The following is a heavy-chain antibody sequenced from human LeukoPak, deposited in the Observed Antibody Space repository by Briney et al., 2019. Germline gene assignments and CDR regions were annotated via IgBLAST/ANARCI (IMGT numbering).Heavy chain of an antibody. V-gene: IGHV1-69*05. Sequence: SVKVSCKASGGTFSSYAISWVRQAPGQGLEWMGGIIPIFGTANYAQKFQGRVTITTDESTSTAYMELSSLRSEDTAVYYCAREESVPAAIPSEYYYYYMDVWGKGTTVTVSS. CDR2: IIPIFGTA. CDR3: AREESVPAAIPSEYYYYYMDV. J-gene: IGHJ6*03. CDR1: GGTFSSYA. D-gene: IGHD2-2*02.